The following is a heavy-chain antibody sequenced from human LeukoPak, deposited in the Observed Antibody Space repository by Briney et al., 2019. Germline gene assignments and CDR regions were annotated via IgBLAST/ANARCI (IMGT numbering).Heavy chain of an antibody. CDR1: GFTFSSYW. J-gene: IGHJ4*02. CDR3: ARDMATVTTSPSDC. D-gene: IGHD4-17*01. V-gene: IGHV3-7*01. Sequence: PGGSLRLSCAASGFTFSSYWMSWVRQAPGKGLEWVANIKQDGSEKYYVDSVKGRFTISRDNAKNSLYLQMNSLRAEDTAVYYCARDMATVTTSPSDCWGQGALVTVSS. CDR2: IKQDGSEK.